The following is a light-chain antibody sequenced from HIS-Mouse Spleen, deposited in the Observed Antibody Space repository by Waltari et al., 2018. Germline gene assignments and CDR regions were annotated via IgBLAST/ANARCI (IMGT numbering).Light chain of an antibody. CDR2: EGS. CDR1: SSDVGSYNL. V-gene: IGLV2-23*01. CDR3: CSYAGSSTWV. J-gene: IGLJ3*02. Sequence: QSALTQPASVSGSPGQSITISCTGTSSDVGSYNLVSWYQQHPGKAPKLMNYEGSKRPSGVSNRCSGSKSGNTASLTISGLQAEDEADYYCCSYAGSSTWVFGGGTKLTVL.